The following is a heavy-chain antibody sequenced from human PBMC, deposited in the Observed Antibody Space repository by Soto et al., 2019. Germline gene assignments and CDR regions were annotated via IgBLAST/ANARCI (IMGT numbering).Heavy chain of an antibody. CDR3: ARDLKTQLAVAGKVLCNGLDV. D-gene: IGHD6-19*01. J-gene: IGHJ6*02. CDR1: GXSXXXYW. Sequence: XISXKGSGXSXXXYWISWMRXMPGKGLEWMGRIDPSDSYINHSPSFQGHVTISVDKSTSTAYMELSSLRSEDTAMYYCARDLKTQLAVAGKVLCNGLDVWGQGTTVTVSS. CDR2: IDPSDSYI. V-gene: IGHV5-10-1*01.